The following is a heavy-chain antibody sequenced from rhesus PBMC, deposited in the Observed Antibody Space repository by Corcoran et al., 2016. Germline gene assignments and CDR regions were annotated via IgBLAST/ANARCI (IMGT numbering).Heavy chain of an antibody. J-gene: IGHJ6*01. CDR1: GYSISSGYY. V-gene: IGHV4S14*01. CDR3: ARQPGTDYGLDS. Sequence: QVQLQESGPGLVKPSETLSLTCAVSGYSISSGYYWGWIRQPPGKGLEWIGGMFGSGSGNSLTPSCKARVPLSLDTSNHQFTLQLSSVTAADTAVYYCARQPGTDYGLDSWGQGVVVTVSS. D-gene: IGHD1-38*01. CDR2: MFGSGSGN.